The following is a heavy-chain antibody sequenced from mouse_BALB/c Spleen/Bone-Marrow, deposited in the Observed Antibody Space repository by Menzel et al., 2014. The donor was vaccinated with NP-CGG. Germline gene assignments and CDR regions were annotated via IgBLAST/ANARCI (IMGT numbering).Heavy chain of an antibody. Sequence: EVQLQQSGAELVKPGASVKLSCTASVFNIKDTYMHWVKQRPEQGLEWIGRIDPANGNTKYDPKFQGKATITADTSSNTAYLQLSSLTSEDTAVYYCARYYYGSSLFDYWGQGTTLTVSS. V-gene: IGHV14-3*02. CDR2: IDPANGNT. D-gene: IGHD1-1*01. CDR1: VFNIKDTY. CDR3: ARYYYGSSLFDY. J-gene: IGHJ2*01.